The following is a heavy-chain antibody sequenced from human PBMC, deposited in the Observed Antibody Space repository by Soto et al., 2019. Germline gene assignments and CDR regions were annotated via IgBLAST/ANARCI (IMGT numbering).Heavy chain of an antibody. V-gene: IGHV3-48*01. CDR3: ARDGCSGSNCLNWFDP. D-gene: IGHD2-15*01. CDR1: GFTFNSYS. Sequence: GGSMRLSCAASGFTFNSYSMNWVRQAPGKGLEWVSYISSSSTTKYYADSVKGRFTISRDNAKNSLYLQMNSLRAEDTAVYYCARDGCSGSNCLNWFDPWGQGTLVTVSS. J-gene: IGHJ5*02. CDR2: ISSSSTTK.